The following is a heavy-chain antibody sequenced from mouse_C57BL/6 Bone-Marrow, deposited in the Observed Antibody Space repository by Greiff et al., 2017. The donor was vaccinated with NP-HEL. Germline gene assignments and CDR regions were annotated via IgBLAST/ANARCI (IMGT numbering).Heavy chain of an antibody. J-gene: IGHJ1*03. D-gene: IGHD2-3*01. V-gene: IGHV1-19*01. Sequence: EVQLHQSGPVLVKPGASVKMSCKASGYTFTDYYMNWVKQSHGKSLEWIGVINPYNGGTSYNQKFKGKATLTVVKSSSTAYMELNSLTSEDSAVYYCAVYDGYFHWYFDVWGTGTTVTVSS. CDR1: GYTFTDYY. CDR2: INPYNGGT. CDR3: AVYDGYFHWYFDV.